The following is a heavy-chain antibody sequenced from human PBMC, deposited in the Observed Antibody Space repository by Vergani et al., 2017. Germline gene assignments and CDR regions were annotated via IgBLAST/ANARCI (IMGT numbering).Heavy chain of an antibody. D-gene: IGHD3-3*01. Sequence: VQLVESGGGVVQPGRSLRLSCAASGFTFSSYAMHWVRQAPGKGLEWVAVISYDGSNKYYADSVKGRFTISRDNSKNTLYLQMNSLRAEDTAVYYCARSGSGTVKDWGQGTLVTVSS. V-gene: IGHV3-30-3*01. CDR3: ARSGSGTVKD. J-gene: IGHJ4*02. CDR1: GFTFSSYA. CDR2: ISYDGSNK.